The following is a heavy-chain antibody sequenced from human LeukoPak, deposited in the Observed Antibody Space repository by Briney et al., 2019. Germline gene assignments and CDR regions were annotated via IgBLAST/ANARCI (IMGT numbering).Heavy chain of an antibody. Sequence: SETLSLTCTVSGGSISSSSYYWGWIRQPPGKGLEWIGSIYYSGSTYYNPSLKSRVTISVDTSKNQFSLKLSSVTAADTAVYYCAIMYSSSWYSYFDYWGQGTLVTVSS. CDR3: AIMYSSSWYSYFDY. D-gene: IGHD6-13*01. V-gene: IGHV4-39*01. J-gene: IGHJ4*02. CDR1: GGSISSSSYY. CDR2: IYYSGST.